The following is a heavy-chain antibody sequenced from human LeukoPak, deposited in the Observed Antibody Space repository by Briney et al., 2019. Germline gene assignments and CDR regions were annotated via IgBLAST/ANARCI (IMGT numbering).Heavy chain of an antibody. Sequence: PSETLSLTCTVSGGSISSYYCSWIRQPAGKGLEWIGRIYPSGSTSYSPSLKSRVTMSVDTSKNQFSLKLSSVTAADTAVYYCARDSQYSRNWFDPRGQGTLVAVSS. J-gene: IGHJ5*02. D-gene: IGHD2-15*01. CDR2: IYPSGST. CDR1: GGSISSYY. V-gene: IGHV4-4*07. CDR3: ARDSQYSRNWFDP.